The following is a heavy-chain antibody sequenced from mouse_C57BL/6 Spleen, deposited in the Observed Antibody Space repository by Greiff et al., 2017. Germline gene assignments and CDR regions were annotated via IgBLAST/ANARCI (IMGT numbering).Heavy chain of an antibody. CDR2: INPNNGGT. CDR3: ASRVYYYGSSYVYYFDY. V-gene: IGHV1-26*01. D-gene: IGHD1-1*01. J-gene: IGHJ2*01. Sequence: EVQLQQSGPELVKPGASVKISCKASGYTFTDYYMNWVKQSHGKSLEWIGDINPNNGGTSYNQKFKGKATLTVDKSSSTAYMELRSLTSEDSAVYYCASRVYYYGSSYVYYFDYWGQGTTLTVSS. CDR1: GYTFTDYY.